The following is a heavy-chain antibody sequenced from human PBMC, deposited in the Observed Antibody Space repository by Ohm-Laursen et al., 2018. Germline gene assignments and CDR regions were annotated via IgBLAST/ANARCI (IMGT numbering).Heavy chain of an antibody. CDR2: ISWNSGSI. J-gene: IGHJ6*02. CDR1: GFTFDDYA. D-gene: IGHD3-10*01. CDR3: VKDMANYYGSGSYGMDV. Sequence: SLRLSCAASGFTFDDYAIHWVRQAPGKGLEWVSGISWNSGSIGYADSVKGRFTISRDNAKNSLYLQMNSLRAEDTALYYCVKDMANYYGSGSYGMDVWGQGTTVTVSS. V-gene: IGHV3-9*01.